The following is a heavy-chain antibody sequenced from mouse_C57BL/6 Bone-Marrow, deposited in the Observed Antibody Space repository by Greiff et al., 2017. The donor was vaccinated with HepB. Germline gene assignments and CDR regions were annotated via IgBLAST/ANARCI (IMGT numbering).Heavy chain of an antibody. CDR2: IWWDDDK. J-gene: IGHJ1*03. V-gene: IGHV8-8*01. Sequence: QVTLKECGPGILQPSQTLSLTCSFSGFSLSTFGMGVGWIRQPSGKGLEWLAHIWWDDDKYYNPALKSRLTISKDTSKNQVFLKIANVDTADTATYYCARIPQITTVVATNFDVWGTGTTVTVSS. D-gene: IGHD1-1*01. CDR3: ARIPQITTVVATNFDV. CDR1: GFSLSTFGMG.